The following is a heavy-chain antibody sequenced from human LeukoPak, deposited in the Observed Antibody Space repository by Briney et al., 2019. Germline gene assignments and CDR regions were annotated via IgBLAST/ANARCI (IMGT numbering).Heavy chain of an antibody. V-gene: IGHV3-23*01. J-gene: IGHJ4*02. CDR1: GFTFSSHA. CDR3: ARHGSWSFDY. CDR2: ITSGSGSNV. Sequence: GGSLRLSCAASGFTFSSHAMSWVRQAPGKGLEWVSAITSGSGSNVYYTDSLKGRFTISSDNSKNTLYLQMNSLRAEDTAVYYCARHGSWSFDYWGQGTLVTVSA. D-gene: IGHD6-13*01.